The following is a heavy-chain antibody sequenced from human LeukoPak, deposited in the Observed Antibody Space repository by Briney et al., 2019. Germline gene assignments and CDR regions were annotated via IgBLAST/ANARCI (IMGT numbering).Heavy chain of an antibody. D-gene: IGHD3-22*01. Sequence: PGGSLRLSCAASGFTFSSYAMHWVRQAPGKGLEWVAFIRYDGSNKYYADSVKGRFTISRDNSKNTLYLQMNSLRAGDTAVYYCAKGSKLVVITRDHYMAVWGKGTTVTISS. J-gene: IGHJ6*03. CDR1: GFTFSSYA. V-gene: IGHV3-30*02. CDR3: AKGSKLVVITRDHYMAV. CDR2: IRYDGSNK.